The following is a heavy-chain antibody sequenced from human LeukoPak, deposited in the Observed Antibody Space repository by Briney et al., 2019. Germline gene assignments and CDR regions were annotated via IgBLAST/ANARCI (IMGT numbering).Heavy chain of an antibody. Sequence: GGSLRLSCAASGFTFSSYWMHWVRQAPGKGLVWVSRINSDGSSTSYADSVKGRFTVSRDNAKNTLYLQMNSLRAEDTAVYYCARGPYSSGWYYFDYWGQGTVATVSS. CDR2: INSDGSST. CDR1: GFTFSSYW. D-gene: IGHD6-19*01. V-gene: IGHV3-74*01. CDR3: ARGPYSSGWYYFDY. J-gene: IGHJ4*02.